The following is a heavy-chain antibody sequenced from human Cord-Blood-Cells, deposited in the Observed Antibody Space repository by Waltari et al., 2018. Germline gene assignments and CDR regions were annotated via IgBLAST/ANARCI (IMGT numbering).Heavy chain of an antibody. J-gene: IGHJ2*01. D-gene: IGHD5-18*01. V-gene: IGHV1-24*01. CDR2: FDPEDGET. Sequence: QVQLVQSGAEVKKPGASVKVSCKVSGYTLTELSMHWVRQAPGKGLEWMGCFDPEDGETIYAKKFQGRVTMTEDTSTDTAYMELSSLRSEDTAVYYCATVNSYGRKYHYWYFDLWGRGTLVTVSS. CDR3: ATVNSYGRKYHYWYFDL. CDR1: GYTLTELS.